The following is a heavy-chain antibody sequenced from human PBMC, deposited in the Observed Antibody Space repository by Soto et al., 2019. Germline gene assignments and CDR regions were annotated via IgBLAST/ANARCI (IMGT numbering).Heavy chain of an antibody. V-gene: IGHV3-30-3*01. D-gene: IGHD1-26*01. Sequence: GGSLRLSCAASGFTFSSYAMHWVRQAPGKGLEWVAVISYDGSNKYYADSVKGRFTISRDNSKNTLYLQMNSLRAEDTAVYYCARDAGGQSGNFILDNWGQGTLVTVSS. J-gene: IGHJ4*02. CDR3: ARDAGGQSGNFILDN. CDR1: GFTFSSYA. CDR2: ISYDGSNK.